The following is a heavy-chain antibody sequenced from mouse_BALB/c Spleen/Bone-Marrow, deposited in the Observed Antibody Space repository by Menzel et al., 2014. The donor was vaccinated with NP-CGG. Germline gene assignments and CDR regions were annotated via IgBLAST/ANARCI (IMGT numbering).Heavy chain of an antibody. V-gene: IGHV2-9*02. D-gene: IGHD2-3*01. CDR3: AGDDGISLY. CDR2: IWAGGST. Sequence: QVQLKQSGPGLVAPSQSLSITCTVSGFSLTSDGVHWVRQPPGKGLEWLGVIWAGGSTNYNSALMSRLSISKDNSKNQVFLKMNSLQTDDTAMYYCAGDDGISLYWGQGTVLTVSS. J-gene: IGHJ2*01. CDR1: GFSLTSDG.